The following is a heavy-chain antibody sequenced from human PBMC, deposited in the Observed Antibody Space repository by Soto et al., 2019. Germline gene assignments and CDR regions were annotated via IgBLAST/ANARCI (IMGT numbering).Heavy chain of an antibody. J-gene: IGHJ4*02. CDR2: IDPTDSYT. Sequence: GESLKISCQASGYSFTTYWISWVRQMPGKGLECMGRIDPTDSYTDYGPSFEGHVTMSVDRSISTAYLQWSSLKASDTAMYYCASLLTPPYYFDYWGQGTLVTVSS. CDR1: GYSFTTYW. V-gene: IGHV5-10-1*01. D-gene: IGHD3-9*01. CDR3: ASLLTPPYYFDY.